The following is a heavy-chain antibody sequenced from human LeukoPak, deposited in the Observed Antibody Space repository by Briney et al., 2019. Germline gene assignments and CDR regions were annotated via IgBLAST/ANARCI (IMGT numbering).Heavy chain of an antibody. CDR1: GFTFDDYA. CDR3: AKEFSSGSFDY. V-gene: IGHV3-9*01. D-gene: IGHD3-22*01. J-gene: IGHJ4*02. Sequence: GGSLRLSCAASGFTFDDYAMHWVRQAPGEGLEWVSGISWNSGSIGYADSVKGRFTISRDNAKNSLYLQMNSLRAEDTALYYCAKEFSSGSFDYWGQGTLVTVSS. CDR2: ISWNSGSI.